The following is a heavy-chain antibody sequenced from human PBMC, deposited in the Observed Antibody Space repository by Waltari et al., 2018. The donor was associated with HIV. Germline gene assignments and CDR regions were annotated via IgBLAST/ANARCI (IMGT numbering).Heavy chain of an antibody. V-gene: IGHV1-8*01. Sequence: QVQLVQSGAEVKKPGASVKVSCKASGYTFTSYDINWVRQATGQGLEWMGWMKTKGGKTGYSQKVQGRVTSTRNTSRITAYMELSRLRSEDTAVYYCARLGYCSSTSCYYYYYDGMDVWGQGTTVTVSS. J-gene: IGHJ6*02. CDR1: GYTFTSYD. CDR3: ARLGYCSSTSCYYYYYDGMDV. D-gene: IGHD2-2*01. CDR2: MKTKGGKT.